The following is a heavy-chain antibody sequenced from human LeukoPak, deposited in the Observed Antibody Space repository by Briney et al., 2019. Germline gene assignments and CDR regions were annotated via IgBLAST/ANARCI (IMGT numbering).Heavy chain of an antibody. V-gene: IGHV3-23*01. Sequence: EPGGSLRLSCAASGFIFGDYAMSWVRQAPGKGLEWVSGISGNPGSTYYADSVKGRFTLSRDNFKNTLYLQMNSLRGDDTAVYYCAKAQRVFSYGRKQKGGYNYDVDVWGQGTPVTVSS. CDR2: ISGNPGST. CDR1: GFIFGDYA. CDR3: AKAQRVFSYGRKQKGGYNYDVDV. J-gene: IGHJ6*02. D-gene: IGHD5-18*01.